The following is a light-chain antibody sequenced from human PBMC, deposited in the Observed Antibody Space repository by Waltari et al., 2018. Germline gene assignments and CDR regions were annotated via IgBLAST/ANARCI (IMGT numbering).Light chain of an antibody. J-gene: IGKJ2*01. V-gene: IGKV2-28*01. CDR2: LGS. CDR1: QSLLHSNGYNY. Sequence: DIVMTQSPVSLPVTPAEPASISCRTSQSLLHSNGYNYLDWYLQKPGQSPHLLIYLGSNRASGVPDRFSGSGSGTDFTLKISRVEAEDVGIYYCMQALQTPYTFGQGTKLEIK. CDR3: MQALQTPYT.